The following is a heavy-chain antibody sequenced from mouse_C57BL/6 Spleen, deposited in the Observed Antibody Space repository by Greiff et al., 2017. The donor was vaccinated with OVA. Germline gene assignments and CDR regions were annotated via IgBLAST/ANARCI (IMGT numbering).Heavy chain of an antibody. CDR1: GYTFTSYW. CDR3: TRDYGSGESPWFAY. V-gene: IGHV1-5*01. D-gene: IGHD1-1*01. CDR2: IYPGNSDT. J-gene: IGHJ3*01. Sequence: EVQLQQSGTVLARPGASVKMSCKTSGYTFTSYWMHWVKQRPGQGLEWIGAIYPGNSDTSYNQKFKGKAKLTAVTSASTAYMELSSLTNEDSAVYYCTRDYGSGESPWFAYWGQGTLVTVSA.